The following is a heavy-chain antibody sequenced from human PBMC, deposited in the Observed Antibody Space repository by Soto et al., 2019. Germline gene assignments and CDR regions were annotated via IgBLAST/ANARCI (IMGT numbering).Heavy chain of an antibody. Sequence: SETLSLTCLVSGFPISSTYSWGWIRQPPGKGLEWIGSISHSGTTSYSPSLTSRVSISVDTSKNQVSLKLTSVTAADTAVYYCARVDILTVYGCMDVWGQGTTVTVSS. CDR2: ISHSGTT. CDR3: ARVDILTVYGCMDV. CDR1: GFPISSTYS. J-gene: IGHJ6*02. D-gene: IGHD3-9*01. V-gene: IGHV4-38-2*02.